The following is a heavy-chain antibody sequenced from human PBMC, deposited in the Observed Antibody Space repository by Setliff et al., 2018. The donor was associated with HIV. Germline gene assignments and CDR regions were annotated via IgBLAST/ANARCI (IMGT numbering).Heavy chain of an antibody. Sequence: GASVKVSCKASGYTFTNNGINWVRQAPGQGLEWMGWISGDNGNTIYAEKFQGRVTITADTSTDTAYMELSSLRSEDTAVYYCATDRTMVRGAQIDYWGQGTLVTVSS. V-gene: IGHV1-18*01. D-gene: IGHD3-10*01. J-gene: IGHJ4*02. CDR3: ATDRTMVRGAQIDY. CDR1: GYTFTNNG. CDR2: ISGDNGNT.